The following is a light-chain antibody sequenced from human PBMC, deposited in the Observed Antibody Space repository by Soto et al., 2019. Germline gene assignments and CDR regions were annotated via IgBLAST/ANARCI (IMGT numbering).Light chain of an antibody. CDR1: QSVSSY. V-gene: IGKV3-11*01. Sequence: EIVLTQSPATLSLSPGERATLSCRASQSVSSYLAWYQQKPGQAPRLLIYDASNRATGIPARFSGSGSGTDFTLTISSLEPEDFAVYYCQQRSNLPFFGGGTKVEIK. J-gene: IGKJ4*01. CDR3: QQRSNLPF. CDR2: DAS.